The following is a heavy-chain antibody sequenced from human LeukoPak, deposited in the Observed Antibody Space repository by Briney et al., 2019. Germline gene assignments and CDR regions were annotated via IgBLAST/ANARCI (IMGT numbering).Heavy chain of an antibody. CDR3: ARHWSVYAFDI. CDR2: IYYSGST. Sequence: SETLSLTGTVSGGSISSYYWSWIRQPPGKGLERIGYIYYSGSTNYNPSLNSRVTISVDTSKNQFSLKLSSVTAADTAVYYCARHWSVYAFDIWGQGTMVTVSS. J-gene: IGHJ3*02. CDR1: GGSISSYY. V-gene: IGHV4-59*08.